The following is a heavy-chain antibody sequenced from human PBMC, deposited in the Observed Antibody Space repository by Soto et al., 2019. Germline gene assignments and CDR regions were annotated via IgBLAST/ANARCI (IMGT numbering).Heavy chain of an antibody. D-gene: IGHD6-13*01. Sequence: QVQLQQWGAGLLKTSETLSLTCAVYGGSFSGYYWSWLRQPPGKGLEWIGEINHSGSTNYNPSLKSRVTISVDTSKNQFSLKLSSVTAADTAVYYCARASVSSWYDAFDIWGQGTMVTVSS. CDR2: INHSGST. CDR3: ARASVSSWYDAFDI. V-gene: IGHV4-34*01. J-gene: IGHJ3*02. CDR1: GGSFSGYY.